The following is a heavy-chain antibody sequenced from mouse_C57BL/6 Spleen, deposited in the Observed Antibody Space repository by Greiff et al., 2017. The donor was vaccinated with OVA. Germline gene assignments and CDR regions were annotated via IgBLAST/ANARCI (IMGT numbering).Heavy chain of an antibody. D-gene: IGHD4-1*01. CDR2: IDPSDSYT. J-gene: IGHJ2*01. CDR3: ARSGTGHFDY. V-gene: IGHV1-59*01. Sequence: VQLQQPGAELVRPGTSVKLSCKASGYTFTSYWMHWVKQRPGQGLEWIGVIDPSDSYTNYNQKFKGKATLTVDTSSSTAYMQLSSLTSEDSAVYYCARSGTGHFDYWGQGTTLTVSS. CDR1: GYTFTSYW.